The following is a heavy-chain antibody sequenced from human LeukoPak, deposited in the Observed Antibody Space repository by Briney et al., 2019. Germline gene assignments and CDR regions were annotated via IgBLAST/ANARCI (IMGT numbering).Heavy chain of an antibody. CDR2: ISGSSSYI. CDR3: ASGGSSSWYGWDY. Sequence: GGSLRLSCEASVFTFSDYSMNWVRQAPWKGQEWVSAISGSSSYIHYADSAKGRFTISRDNSKNTLYLQMNSLRAEDTAVYYCASGGSSSWYGWDYWGQGTLVTVSS. V-gene: IGHV3-21*04. J-gene: IGHJ4*02. CDR1: VFTFSDYS. D-gene: IGHD6-13*01.